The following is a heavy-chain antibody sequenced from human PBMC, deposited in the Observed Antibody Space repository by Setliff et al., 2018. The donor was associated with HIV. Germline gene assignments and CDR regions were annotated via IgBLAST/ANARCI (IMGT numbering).Heavy chain of an antibody. CDR1: GYSFTNSG. V-gene: IGHV1-3*01. CDR3: ARERRYCSGGSCSKFFDY. J-gene: IGHJ4*02. CDR2: INGGSGRT. D-gene: IGHD2-15*01. Sequence: ASVKVSCKVSGYSFTNSGLSWMRQAPGQRPEWMGCINGGSGRTEYSQKFQSRVTITRDTAARTDYMELSSLRSEDTAVYYCARERRYCSGGSCSKFFDYWGQGMLVTVSS.